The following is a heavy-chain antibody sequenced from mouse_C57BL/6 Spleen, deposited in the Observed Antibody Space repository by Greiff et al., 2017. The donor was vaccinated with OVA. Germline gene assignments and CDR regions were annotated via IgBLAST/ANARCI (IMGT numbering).Heavy chain of an antibody. Sequence: VQLQQSGPELVKPGASVKISCKASGYAFSSSWMNWVKQRPGKGLEWIGRIYPGDGDTNYNGKFKGKATLTADKSSSTAYMQLSSLTSEDSAVYFCARRALGSYGGLDGWGQGATLTVSS. J-gene: IGHJ2*01. V-gene: IGHV1-82*01. D-gene: IGHD1-1*02. CDR1: GYAFSSSW. CDR3: ARRALGSYGGLDG. CDR2: IYPGDGDT.